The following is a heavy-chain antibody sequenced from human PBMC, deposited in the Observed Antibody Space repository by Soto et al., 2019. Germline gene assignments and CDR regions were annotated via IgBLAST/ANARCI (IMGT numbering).Heavy chain of an antibody. V-gene: IGHV3-30-3*01. CDR3: ARPHNVLRFLEWLGHSYYYYGMDV. CDR1: GFTFSSYA. CDR2: ISYDGSNK. J-gene: IGHJ6*02. Sequence: QVQLVESGGGEVQPGRSLRLSCAASGFTFSSYAMHWVRQAPGKGLEWVAVISYDGSNKYYADSVKGRFTISRDNSKNTLYLQMNSLSAEDTAVYYCARPHNVLRFLEWLGHSYYYYGMDVWGQGTTVTVSS. D-gene: IGHD3-3*01.